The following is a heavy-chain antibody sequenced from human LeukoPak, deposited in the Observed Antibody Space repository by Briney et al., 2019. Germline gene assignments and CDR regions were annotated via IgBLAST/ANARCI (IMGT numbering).Heavy chain of an antibody. Sequence: SETLSLTCTVSGGSISSYYWSWIRQPPGKGLEWIGYIYYSGSTNYNPSLKSRVTISVDTSKNQFSPKLSSVTAADTAVYYCARSIWFGEFPFDYWGQGTLVTVSS. V-gene: IGHV4-59*08. D-gene: IGHD3-10*01. CDR1: GGSISSYY. CDR3: ARSIWFGEFPFDY. J-gene: IGHJ4*02. CDR2: IYYSGST.